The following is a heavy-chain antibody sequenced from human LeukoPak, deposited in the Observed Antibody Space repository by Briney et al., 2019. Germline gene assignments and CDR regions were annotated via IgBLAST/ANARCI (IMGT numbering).Heavy chain of an antibody. Sequence: SETLSLTCTVSGGSISSYYWSWIRQPPGKGLEWIGYIYYSGSTNYNPSLKSRVTISVDTSKNQFSLKLSSVTAADTAVYYCARLILGDYGDYVEAFDIWGQGTMVTVSS. V-gene: IGHV4-59*12. CDR1: GGSISSYY. CDR2: IYYSGST. J-gene: IGHJ3*02. CDR3: ARLILGDYGDYVEAFDI. D-gene: IGHD4-17*01.